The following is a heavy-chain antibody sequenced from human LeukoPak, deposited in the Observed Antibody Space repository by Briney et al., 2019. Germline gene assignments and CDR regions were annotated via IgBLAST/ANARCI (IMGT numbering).Heavy chain of an antibody. CDR1: GGSFSGYY. V-gene: IGHV4-34*01. D-gene: IGHD5-18*01. Sequence: SETLSLTCAVYGGSFSGYYWSWIRQPPGKGLEWIGEINHSGSTNYNPSLKSRVTISVDTSKNQFSLKLSSVTGADTAVYYCARGLIAGYSYGYNYMDVWGKGTTVTVSS. CDR2: INHSGST. J-gene: IGHJ6*03. CDR3: ARGLIAGYSYGYNYMDV.